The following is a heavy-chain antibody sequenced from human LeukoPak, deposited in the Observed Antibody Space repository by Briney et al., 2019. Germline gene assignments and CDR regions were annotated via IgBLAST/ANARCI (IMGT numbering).Heavy chain of an antibody. Sequence: GGSLRLSCAASGFTFSSYAMSWVRQSAGKGLEWVSLISASGGSTYYADPVKGRFTISRDNSKNTLYLQMNSLRAEDAALYYSAKASSGVPAANWFDPWGQGTLVTVSS. J-gene: IGHJ5*02. V-gene: IGHV3-23*01. CDR1: GFTFSSYA. CDR2: ISASGGST. CDR3: AKASSGVPAANWFDP. D-gene: IGHD2-2*01.